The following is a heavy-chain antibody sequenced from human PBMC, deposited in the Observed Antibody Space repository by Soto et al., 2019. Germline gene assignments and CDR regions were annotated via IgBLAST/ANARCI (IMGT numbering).Heavy chain of an antibody. CDR2: ISSSSSYI. J-gene: IGHJ4*02. Sequence: HGGSLRLSGVASGCTFSSYSMNWVSQAPGKGLEWVSSISSSSSYIYYADSVKGRFTISRDNAKNSLYLQMNSLRAEDTAVYYCARDTGRQWLRLSRSNYLDYWGQGTLVTVSS. D-gene: IGHD5-12*01. CDR1: GCTFSSYS. CDR3: ARDTGRQWLRLSRSNYLDY. V-gene: IGHV3-21*01.